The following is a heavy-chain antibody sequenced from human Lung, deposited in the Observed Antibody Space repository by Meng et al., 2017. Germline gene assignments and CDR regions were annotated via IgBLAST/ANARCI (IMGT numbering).Heavy chain of an antibody. CDR1: GGTFNSYT. CDR3: AVRGTAGSSFFEL. V-gene: IGHV1-69*02. Sequence: QVQVEQSGAEVKKPGPSVKVSCKASGGTFNSYTFNWVRQAPGHGLEWLGRITPVVGRTDSAQKFQGRITISADYMELSSLRSDDTAVYYCAVRGTAGSSFFELWGLGTLVTVSS. D-gene: IGHD1/OR15-1a*01. CDR2: ITPVVGRT. J-gene: IGHJ4*02.